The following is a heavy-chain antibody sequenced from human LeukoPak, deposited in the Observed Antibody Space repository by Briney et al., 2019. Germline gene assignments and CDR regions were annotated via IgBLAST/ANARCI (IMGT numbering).Heavy chain of an antibody. Sequence: PGGSLRLSCAASGFTFSSHGMHWVRQAPGKGLEWVAVIWYDGSNKNYADSVKGRFTISRDNSKNTLYLQMNSLIVEDTAVYYCATSRGNGYYWADFDFWGQGTLVTVSA. CDR1: GFTFSSHG. CDR3: ATSRGNGYYWADFDF. D-gene: IGHD1-1*01. J-gene: IGHJ4*02. V-gene: IGHV3-33*01. CDR2: IWYDGSNK.